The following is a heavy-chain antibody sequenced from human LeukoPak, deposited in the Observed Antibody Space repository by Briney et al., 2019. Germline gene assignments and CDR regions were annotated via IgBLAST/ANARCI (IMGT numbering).Heavy chain of an antibody. V-gene: IGHV3-9*03. CDR2: ITWNSDNI. D-gene: IGHD3-16*01. J-gene: IGHJ6*03. Sequence: GGSLRLSCAASGFTFDDYAMHWVRQAPGKGLERVSGITWNSDNIEYADSVKGRFTISSDNAKYSLYLQMNSLRAEDMALYYCAKGGGGRLIYYYYMDVWGKGTTVTVSS. CDR3: AKGGGGRLIYYYYMDV. CDR1: GFTFDDYA.